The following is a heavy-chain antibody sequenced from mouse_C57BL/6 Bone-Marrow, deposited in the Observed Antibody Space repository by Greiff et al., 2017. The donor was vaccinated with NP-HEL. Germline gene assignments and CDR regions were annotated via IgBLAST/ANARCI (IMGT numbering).Heavy chain of an antibody. CDR3: AIYDYGSSYV. CDR1: GYTFTSYW. Sequence: VQLQQPGTVLARPGASVKMSCKTSGYTFTSYWMHWVKQRPGQGLEWIGAIYPGNSDTSYNEKFKSKATLTVDTSSSTAYRQLSSLTSEDSAVYYWAIYDYGSSYVWGQGTTLTVSA. CDR2: IYPGNSDT. D-gene: IGHD1-1*01. V-gene: IGHV1-5*01. J-gene: IGHJ2*01.